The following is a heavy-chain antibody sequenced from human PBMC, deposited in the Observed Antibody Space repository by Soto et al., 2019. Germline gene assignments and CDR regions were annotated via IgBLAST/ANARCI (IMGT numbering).Heavy chain of an antibody. CDR2: IQSGGST. V-gene: IGHV3-66*01. D-gene: IGHD2-15*01. CDR1: GFTVSSNY. CDR3: ARDDVHGSGDRCYGVPMDV. Sequence: EVQLVESGGGLVQPGGSLRLSCAASGFTVSSNYMSWVRQAPGKGLEWVSLIQSGGSTYYAGTVKGRFTISRDNSKNRLFLEVSSVRCEDTDVYYCARDDVHGSGDRCYGVPMDVWGKGNTVTVSS. J-gene: IGHJ6*03.